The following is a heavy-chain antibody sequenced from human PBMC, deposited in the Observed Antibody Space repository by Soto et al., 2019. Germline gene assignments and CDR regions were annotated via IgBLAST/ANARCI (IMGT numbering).Heavy chain of an antibody. CDR2: IHYSGATP. V-gene: IGHV1-46*01. Sequence: QVQLVQSGAEVKRPGASVKVSCKASGYTFTNYYMHWVRQAPGQGLEWMGVIHYSGATPPYAQQFQGRVTMAWVPSTSTVYVELSSLTSEDTSFYYCARGGPDFATIRIFDYCGQGNLVTVSS. CDR3: ARGGPDFATIRIFDY. CDR1: GYTFTNYY. J-gene: IGHJ4*02. D-gene: IGHD3-16*01.